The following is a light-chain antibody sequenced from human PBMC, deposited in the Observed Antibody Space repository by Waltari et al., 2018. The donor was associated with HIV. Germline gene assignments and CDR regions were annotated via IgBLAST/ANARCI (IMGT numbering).Light chain of an antibody. CDR1: SGSVSTSYY. V-gene: IGLV8-61*01. J-gene: IGLJ3*02. CDR3: VLYMGTGIWV. Sequence: VTQEPSFSVSPGGTVTLTCGLSSGSVSTSYYPRWYQQTPGQAPRTLIHSTNTRSSGVPDRFSGSILGNKAALTITGAQEDDESDYYCVLYMGTGIWVFGGGTKLTVL. CDR2: STN.